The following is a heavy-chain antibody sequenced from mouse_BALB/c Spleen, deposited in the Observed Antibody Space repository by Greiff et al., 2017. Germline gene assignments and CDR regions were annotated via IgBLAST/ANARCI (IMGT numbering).Heavy chain of an antibody. CDR2: ISSGGSYT. D-gene: IGHD3-2*01. Sequence: EVHLVESGGGLVKPGGSLKLSCAASGFTFSSYTMSWVRQTPEKRLEWVATISSGGSYTYYPDSVKGRFTISRDNAKNTLYLQMSGLKSEDTAMYYCTRVRDSSGSWFAYWGQGTLVTVSA. V-gene: IGHV5-6-4*01. CDR3: TRVRDSSGSWFAY. CDR1: GFTFSSYT. J-gene: IGHJ3*01.